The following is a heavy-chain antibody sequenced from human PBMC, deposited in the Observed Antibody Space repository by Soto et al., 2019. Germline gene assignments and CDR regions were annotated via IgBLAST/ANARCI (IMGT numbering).Heavy chain of an antibody. CDR3: ARGAAVAGGYYYYMDV. Sequence: QVQLVQSGAEVKKPGASVKVSCKASGYTFTSYDINWVRQATGHGLEWMGWMNPNSGNTGYAQKFQGRVTMTRNTSISTAYMELSSLRSEDTAVYYCARGAAVAGGYYYYMDVWGKGTTVTVSS. CDR2: MNPNSGNT. J-gene: IGHJ6*03. V-gene: IGHV1-8*01. D-gene: IGHD6-19*01. CDR1: GYTFTSYD.